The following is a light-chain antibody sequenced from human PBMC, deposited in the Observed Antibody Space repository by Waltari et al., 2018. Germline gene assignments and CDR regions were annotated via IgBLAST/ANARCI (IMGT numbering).Light chain of an antibody. Sequence: EVVLTQSPGTLSLSPGKRATLSCRASQSVSRALAWYQQKPGQAPRLLIYGASIRATGIPDRFSGSGSGTDFSLTISRLEPADSAMYYCQHYVRLPATFGQGTKVEIK. CDR3: QHYVRLPAT. J-gene: IGKJ1*01. CDR2: GAS. CDR1: QSVSRA. V-gene: IGKV3-20*01.